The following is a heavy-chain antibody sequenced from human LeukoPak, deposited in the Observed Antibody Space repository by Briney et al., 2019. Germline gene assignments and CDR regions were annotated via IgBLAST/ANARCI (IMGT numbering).Heavy chain of an antibody. D-gene: IGHD1-1*01. CDR1: GFTFSSYA. CDR3: AKANWVSNADAVW. V-gene: IGHV3-23*01. J-gene: IGHJ4*02. Sequence: PGGSLRLSCAASGFTFSSYAMSWVRQAPGKGLEWVSGISGSGSNTYYADSVKGRFTLSRDDSRNTVYLQLNNLRVDDTAIYYCAKANWVSNADAVWWGQGTQVTVSS. CDR2: ISGSGSNT.